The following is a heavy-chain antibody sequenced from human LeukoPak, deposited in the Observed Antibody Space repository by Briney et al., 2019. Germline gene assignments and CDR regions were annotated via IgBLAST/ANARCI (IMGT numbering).Heavy chain of an antibody. J-gene: IGHJ4*02. V-gene: IGHV3-53*01. Sequence: GGSLRLSCAASGFSVSNNYMTWVRQAPGKGLEWVSVIYSGGDAYYADSVKGRFTISRDNSKNTLHLEMNNLRVEDTAVYYCAKGVYYYDSSGYYYTYYFDYWGQGTLVTVSS. CDR2: IYSGGDA. CDR1: GFSVSNNY. D-gene: IGHD3-22*01. CDR3: AKGVYYYDSSGYYYTYYFDY.